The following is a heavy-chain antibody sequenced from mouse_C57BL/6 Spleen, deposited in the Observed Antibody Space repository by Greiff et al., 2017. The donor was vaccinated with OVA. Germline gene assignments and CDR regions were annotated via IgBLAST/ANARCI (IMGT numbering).Heavy chain of an antibody. D-gene: IGHD2-2*01. J-gene: IGHJ2*01. Sequence: QVQLKESGAELVRPGASVTLSCKASGYTFTDYEMHWVKQTPVHGLEWIGAIDPETGGTAYNQKFKGKAILTADKSSSTAYMELRSLTSEDSAVYYCTRSSTMVTTIDYWGQGTTLTVSS. CDR1: GYTFTDYE. CDR2: IDPETGGT. V-gene: IGHV1-15*01. CDR3: TRSSTMVTTIDY.